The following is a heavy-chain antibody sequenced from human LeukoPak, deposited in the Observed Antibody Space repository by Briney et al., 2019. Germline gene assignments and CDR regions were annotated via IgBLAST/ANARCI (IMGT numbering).Heavy chain of an antibody. Sequence: GGSLRLSCAASGFTFSSYSMNWVRQAPGKGLEWVSSISSSSSYIYYADSVKGRFTISRDNFKNTVFLQMNSLRAEDTAVYYCAKGVGYGGMDVWGQGTTVTISS. V-gene: IGHV3-21*01. J-gene: IGHJ6*02. CDR2: ISSSSSYI. CDR1: GFTFSSYS. D-gene: IGHD2-8*01. CDR3: AKGVGYGGMDV.